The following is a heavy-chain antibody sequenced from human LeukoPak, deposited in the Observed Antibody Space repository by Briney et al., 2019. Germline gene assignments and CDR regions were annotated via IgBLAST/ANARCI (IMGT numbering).Heavy chain of an antibody. J-gene: IGHJ4*02. V-gene: IGHV4-4*09. CDR1: GGPISSYY. Sequence: PSETLSLTCTVSGGPISSYYWSWIRQPPGKGLEWIGSIYSSGSTYYNPSLKSRVTISVDRSKNQFSLKLSSVTAADTAVYYCASFLRFLRYWGQGTLVTVSS. D-gene: IGHD5-12*01. CDR3: ASFLRFLRY. CDR2: IYSSGST.